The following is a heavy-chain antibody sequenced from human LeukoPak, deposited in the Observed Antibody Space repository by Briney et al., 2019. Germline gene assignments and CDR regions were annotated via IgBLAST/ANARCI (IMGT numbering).Heavy chain of an antibody. J-gene: IGHJ4*02. V-gene: IGHV3-7*03. Sequence: GGSLRLSCSASGFTFNNYCMSWVRQAPGKGLEWVSNIKQDESEKYYVDSVKGRFTISRDNAKSSLYLQMNSLRAEDTAVYYCARALDSSSSRYQAFEEWGQGTLVTVSS. CDR1: GFTFNNYC. CDR2: IKQDESEK. D-gene: IGHD2-2*01. CDR3: ARALDSSSSRYQAFEE.